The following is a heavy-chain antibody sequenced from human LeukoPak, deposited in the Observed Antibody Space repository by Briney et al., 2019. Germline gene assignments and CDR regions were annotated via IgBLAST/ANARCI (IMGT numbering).Heavy chain of an antibody. CDR2: INTNTGNP. Sequence: ASVKVSCKASGYTFTSYAMNWVRQAPGQGLEWMGWINTNTGNPTYAQGFTGRFVFSLDTSVSTAYLQISSLRSEDTAVYYCARDQATPYHEGPQNAFDIWGQGTMVTVSS. CDR1: GYTFTSYA. J-gene: IGHJ3*02. CDR3: ARDQATPYHEGPQNAFDI. D-gene: IGHD5-12*01. V-gene: IGHV7-4-1*02.